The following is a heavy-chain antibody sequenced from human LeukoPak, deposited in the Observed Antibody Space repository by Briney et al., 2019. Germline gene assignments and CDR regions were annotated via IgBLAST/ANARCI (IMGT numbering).Heavy chain of an antibody. CDR1: GGTFSSYA. D-gene: IGHD3-10*01. CDR3: ARGSPDGEGSGSYYLFDY. J-gene: IGHJ4*02. CDR2: IIPIFGTA. V-gene: IGHV1-69*13. Sequence: SVKVSCKASGGTFSSYAISWVRQAPGQRLEWMGGIIPIFGTANYAQKFQGRVTITADESTSTAYMELSSLRSEDTAVYYCARGSPDGEGSGSYYLFDYWGQGTLVTVSS.